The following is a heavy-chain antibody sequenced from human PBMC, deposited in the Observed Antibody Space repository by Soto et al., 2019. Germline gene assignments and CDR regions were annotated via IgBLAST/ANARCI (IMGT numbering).Heavy chain of an antibody. J-gene: IGHJ6*02. D-gene: IGHD2-15*01. CDR1: GGSISSGDYY. CDR3: VLDQGGNDSHFDL. Sequence: PSETLSLTCTVSGGSISSGDYYWSWIRQPPGKGLEWIGYIYYSGSTYYNPSLKSRVTISVDTSKNQFSLKLSSVTAADTAVYYCVLDQGGNDSHFDLWGQGTTVNV. CDR2: IYYSGST. V-gene: IGHV4-30-4*01.